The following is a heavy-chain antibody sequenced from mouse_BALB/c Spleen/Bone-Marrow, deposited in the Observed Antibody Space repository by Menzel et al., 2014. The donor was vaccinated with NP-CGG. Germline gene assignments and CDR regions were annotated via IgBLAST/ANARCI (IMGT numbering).Heavy chain of an antibody. J-gene: IGHJ2*01. CDR1: GYTFTSYV. Sequence: LEESGPEQVRPGASVKMSCKASGYTFTSYVMHWVKQKPGQGLEWIGYINPYNDGTKYNEKFKGKATLTSDKSSSTAYMELSSLTSEDSAVYYCARRGRIAEALGYWGQGTTLTVSS. V-gene: IGHV1-14*01. D-gene: IGHD6-1*01. CDR3: ARRGRIAEALGY. CDR2: INPYNDGT.